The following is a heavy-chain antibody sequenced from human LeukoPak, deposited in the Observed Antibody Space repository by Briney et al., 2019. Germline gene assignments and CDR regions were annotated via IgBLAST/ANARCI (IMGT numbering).Heavy chain of an antibody. Sequence: ASVKVSCKASGYTFTSYDINWVRQATGQGLEWMGWMNPNSGNTGYAQKFQGRVTMTRNTSISTAYMELSRLRSDDTAVYYCARARWDRPRYFDYWGQGTLVTVSS. CDR2: MNPNSGNT. CDR3: ARARWDRPRYFDY. J-gene: IGHJ4*02. V-gene: IGHV1-8*01. D-gene: IGHD1-26*01. CDR1: GYTFTSYD.